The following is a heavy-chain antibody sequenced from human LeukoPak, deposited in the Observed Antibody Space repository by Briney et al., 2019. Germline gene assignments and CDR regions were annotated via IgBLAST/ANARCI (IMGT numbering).Heavy chain of an antibody. CDR1: GYSFTSYW. CDR2: IYPGDSDT. CDR3: ARVVITSPYYMDV. J-gene: IGHJ6*03. V-gene: IGHV5-51*01. D-gene: IGHD3-22*01. Sequence: GESLKIPCKGSGYSFTSYWIGWVRQMPGKGLEWMGIIYPGDSDTRYSPSFQGQVTISADKSISTAYLQWSSLKASDTAMYYCARVVITSPYYMDVWGKGTTVTISS.